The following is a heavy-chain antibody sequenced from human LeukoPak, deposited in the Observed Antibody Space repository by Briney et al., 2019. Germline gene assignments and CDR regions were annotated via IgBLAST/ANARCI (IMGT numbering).Heavy chain of an antibody. CDR3: ARGQWLGH. V-gene: IGHV3-23*01. CDR2: ISDSGGSA. Sequence: GGSLRLSCAASGFTFNTYAMSWVRQAPGKGLEWVSAISDSGGSAYYADSVKGRFTISRDNSKNSLYLQMNSLRAEDTAVYYCARGQWLGHWGQGTLVTVSS. CDR1: GFTFNTYA. J-gene: IGHJ4*02. D-gene: IGHD6-19*01.